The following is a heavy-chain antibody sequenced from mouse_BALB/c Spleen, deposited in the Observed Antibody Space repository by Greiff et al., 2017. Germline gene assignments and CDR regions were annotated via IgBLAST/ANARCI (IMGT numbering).Heavy chain of an antibody. Sequence: VQLQQSGAELVRPGALVKLSCKASGFNIKDYYMHWVKQRPEQGLEWIGWIDPENGNTIYDPKFQGKASITADTSSNTAYLQLSSLTSEDTAVYYCASYYGSSYGWFAYWGQGTLGTVSA. V-gene: IGHV14-1*02. CDR1: GFNIKDYY. D-gene: IGHD1-1*01. J-gene: IGHJ3*01. CDR2: IDPENGNT. CDR3: ASYYGSSYGWFAY.